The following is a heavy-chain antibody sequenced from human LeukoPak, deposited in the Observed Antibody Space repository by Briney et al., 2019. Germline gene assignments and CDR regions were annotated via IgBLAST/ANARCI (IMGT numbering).Heavy chain of an antibody. CDR2: ITGSGGST. CDR1: GFSFSTYA. Sequence: GGSLRLSCAASGFSFSTYAMSWVRQPPGKGLDWVSAITGSGGSTYYADSVKGRFTISRDNSKNTLYLQMNSLRVEDTAMYYCARDSSGYQWGQGTLVTVSS. CDR3: ARDSSGYQ. J-gene: IGHJ4*02. D-gene: IGHD3-22*01. V-gene: IGHV3-23*01.